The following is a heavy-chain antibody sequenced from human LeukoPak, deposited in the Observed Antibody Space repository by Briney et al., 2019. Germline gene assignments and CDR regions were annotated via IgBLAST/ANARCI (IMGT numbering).Heavy chain of an antibody. D-gene: IGHD2-2*01. V-gene: IGHV4-59*01. Sequence: PSGTLSLTCTVSGGSISSYYWSWIRQPPGKGLEWIGYIYYSGSTNYNPSLKSRVTISVDTSKNQFSLKLSSVTAADTAVYYCARDSSTSDIPWGSWFDPWGQGTLVTVSS. CDR3: ARDSSTSDIPWGSWFDP. CDR2: IYYSGST. CDR1: GGSISSYY. J-gene: IGHJ5*02.